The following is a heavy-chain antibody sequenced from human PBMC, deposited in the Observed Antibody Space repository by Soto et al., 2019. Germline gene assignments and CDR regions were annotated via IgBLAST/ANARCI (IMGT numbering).Heavy chain of an antibody. Sequence: GGSLRLSCAASGFSASDHYMDWVRQTPGKGLEWVGRTRNKANSYTTEYAASVKGRFTISRDTSKNSLYLQMNSLKTEDTAVYYCARIESSGYYYKYWGQGTLVTVSS. D-gene: IGHD3-22*01. CDR3: ARIESSGYYYKY. CDR1: GFSASDHY. CDR2: TRNKANSYTT. V-gene: IGHV3-72*01. J-gene: IGHJ4*02.